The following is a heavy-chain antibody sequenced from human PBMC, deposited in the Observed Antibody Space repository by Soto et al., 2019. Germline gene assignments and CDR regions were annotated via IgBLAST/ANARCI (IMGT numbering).Heavy chain of an antibody. V-gene: IGHV6-1*01. Sequence: QTLSLTCAISGHSVSSNSAAWKWIRQSPSRGLEWLGRTYYKSKWNNDYALSVKSRITINPDTSKNQFSLHLYSVTPEDTAVYYCTGITWFRGMDVWGQGTPVTVSS. D-gene: IGHD3-10*01. CDR2: TYYKSKWNN. CDR1: GHSVSSNSAA. CDR3: TGITWFRGMDV. J-gene: IGHJ6*02.